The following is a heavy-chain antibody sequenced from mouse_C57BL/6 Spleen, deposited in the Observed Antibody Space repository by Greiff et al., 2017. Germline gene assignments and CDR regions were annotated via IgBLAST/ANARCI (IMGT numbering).Heavy chain of an antibody. CDR3: AREITTVVATVYYFDY. V-gene: IGHV1-55*01. CDR2: INPGIGST. CDR1: GYTFPSYW. D-gene: IGHD1-1*01. Sequence: VQLQQPGPELVKPGASVKMSCKASGYTFPSYWITWVKQRPGQGLEWIGDINPGIGSTNYNEKFKSKATRTVDTSSSTAYMQLSSLTSEYSAVYYCAREITTVVATVYYFDYWGQGTTLTVSS. J-gene: IGHJ2*01.